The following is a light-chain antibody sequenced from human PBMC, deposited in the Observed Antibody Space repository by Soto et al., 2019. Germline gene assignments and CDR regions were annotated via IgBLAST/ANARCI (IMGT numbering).Light chain of an antibody. CDR1: RSNIGSNS. Sequence: QSVLTQPPSVSGTPGQRVIISRSGSRSNIGSNSVNWYQQLPGTAPKLRMYMSDQRPSGVPDRFSGSTSGTSVSRAISGLQSEDEADYYCDSWDDRLKGYVFGTGTKVTVL. J-gene: IGLJ1*01. CDR2: MSD. V-gene: IGLV1-44*01. CDR3: DSWDDRLKGYV.